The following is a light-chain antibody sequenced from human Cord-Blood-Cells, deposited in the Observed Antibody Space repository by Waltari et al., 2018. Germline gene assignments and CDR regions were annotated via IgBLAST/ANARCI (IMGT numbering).Light chain of an antibody. CDR3: CSYAGSYTWV. CDR1: SSDVGGYNY. J-gene: IGLJ3*02. V-gene: IGLV2-11*01. Sequence: QSALPQPRSVSGSPGQSVTISCTGTSSDVGGYNYVSWYQQHPGKAPKLMIYDVSKRPSGVPDRFSGSKSCNTASLTISGLQAEDEADYYCCSYAGSYTWVFGGGTKLTVL. CDR2: DVS.